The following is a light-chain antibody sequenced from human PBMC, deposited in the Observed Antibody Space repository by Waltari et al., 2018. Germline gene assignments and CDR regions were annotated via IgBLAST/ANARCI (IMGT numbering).Light chain of an antibody. CDR1: KSITWW. Sequence: DIHMTQPPPTLSAPVGDRVPIPCRASKSITWWLAWYQQKPGEAPQSLISKASTLETGVPARFGGTGSGTEFTLTINSLQPDDSATYFCQQYNLYPLTFGGGTTVGIK. V-gene: IGKV1-5*03. J-gene: IGKJ4*01. CDR2: KAS. CDR3: QQYNLYPLT.